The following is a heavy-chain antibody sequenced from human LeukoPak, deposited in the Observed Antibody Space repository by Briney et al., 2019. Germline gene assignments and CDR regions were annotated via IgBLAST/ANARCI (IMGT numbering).Heavy chain of an antibody. J-gene: IGHJ4*02. V-gene: IGHV3-7*03. CDR3: AKNMVRGVIMSSSFDY. Sequence: GGSLRLSCAASGFTFSSYWMSWVRQAPGKGLEWVANLKQDGSEKYYVDSVKGRFTISRDNAKNSLYLQMNSLRAEDTAVYYCAKNMVRGVIMSSSFDYWGQGTLVTVSS. CDR1: GFTFSSYW. D-gene: IGHD3-10*01. CDR2: LKQDGSEK.